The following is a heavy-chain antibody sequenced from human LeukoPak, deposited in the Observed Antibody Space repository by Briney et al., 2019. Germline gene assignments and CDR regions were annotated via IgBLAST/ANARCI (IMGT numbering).Heavy chain of an antibody. CDR1: GFTFSNYG. CDR3: TKGSENYYVDY. V-gene: IGHV3-30*02. CDR2: IRYDGSND. J-gene: IGHJ4*02. Sequence: GGSLRLSCAASGFTFSNYGMHWVRQAPGKGLEWVAFIRYDGSNDYYLDSVNGRFTISRDNSENTLYLQMDSLRAEDTAVYYCTKGSENYYVDYWGRGILVTVSS. D-gene: IGHD3-3*01.